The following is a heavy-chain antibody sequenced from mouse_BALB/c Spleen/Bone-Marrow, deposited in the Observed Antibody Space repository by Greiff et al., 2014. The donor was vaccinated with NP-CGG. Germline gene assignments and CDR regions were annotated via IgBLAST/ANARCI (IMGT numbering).Heavy chain of an antibody. CDR1: GFTFTSYF. CDR3: ARRFITTTHWYFDV. CDR2: IYPGNVNT. D-gene: IGHD1-2*01. J-gene: IGHJ1*01. Sequence: QVQLQQSGPELVKPGASVRISCKASGFTFTSYFIHWMKERPGQGLEWIGWIYPGNVNTNYNEKFKGKATLTADKSSTTAYMQLSSLTPEDSAVYFCARRFITTTHWYFDVWGAGTTVTVSS. V-gene: IGHV1S56*01.